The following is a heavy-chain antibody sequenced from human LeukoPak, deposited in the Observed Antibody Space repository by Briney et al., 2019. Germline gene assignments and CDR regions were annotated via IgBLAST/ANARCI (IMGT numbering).Heavy chain of an antibody. CDR3: ARDLSGWGFDP. CDR1: GYTFTNYG. V-gene: IGHV1-18*01. J-gene: IGHJ5*02. D-gene: IGHD2/OR15-2a*01. Sequence: ASVKASCKASGYTFTNYGISWVRQAPGQGLEWMGWISAYNGNTNYAQKIQGRVTMTTDTSTSTAYMELRSLRSDDTAVYYCARDLSGWGFDPWGQGTLVTVSS. CDR2: ISAYNGNT.